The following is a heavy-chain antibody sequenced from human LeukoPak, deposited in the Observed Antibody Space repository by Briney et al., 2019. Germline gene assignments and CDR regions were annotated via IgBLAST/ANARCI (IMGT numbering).Heavy chain of an antibody. V-gene: IGHV3-15*01. D-gene: IGHD2/OR15-2a*01. CDR1: GFSFMNAW. CDR3: TTFYHEYSPY. J-gene: IGHJ4*02. Sequence: GESLRLSCAASGFSFMNAWMIWVRQAPGKGLEWAGRIKSNADGGTPDYAAPARGRFTISRDDSKNTLYLQMNSLKTEDTAVYYCTTFYHEYSPYWGRGTLVTVSS. CDR2: IKSNADGGTP.